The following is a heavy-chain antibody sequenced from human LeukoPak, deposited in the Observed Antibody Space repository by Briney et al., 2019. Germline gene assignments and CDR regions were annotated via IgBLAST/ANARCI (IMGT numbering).Heavy chain of an antibody. CDR2: IIPIFGTA. V-gene: IGHV1-69*05. Sequence: SVKDSCKASEGTFSSYAISWVRQAPGQGLEWMGGIIPIFGTANYAQKFQGRVTITTDESTSTAYMELSSLRSEDTAVYYCASKRNVDTAMVPRAEVGYYYYYMDVWGKGTTVTVSS. D-gene: IGHD5-18*01. J-gene: IGHJ6*03. CDR3: ASKRNVDTAMVPRAEVGYYYYYMDV. CDR1: EGTFSSYA.